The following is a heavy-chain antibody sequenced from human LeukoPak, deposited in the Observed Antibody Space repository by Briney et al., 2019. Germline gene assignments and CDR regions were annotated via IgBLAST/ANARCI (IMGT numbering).Heavy chain of an antibody. J-gene: IGHJ4*02. CDR2: IYPGDSDT. Sequence: GESLKISCKGSGYSFTSYWIGWVRQMPGKGLEWMGSIYPGDSDTRYSPSFQGQVTISADKSTSTAHLQWSSLKASDTAMYYCSRLVGASGGRQDYWGQGTLVTVSS. CDR1: GYSFTSYW. CDR3: SRLVGASGGRQDY. D-gene: IGHD3-10*01. V-gene: IGHV5-51*01.